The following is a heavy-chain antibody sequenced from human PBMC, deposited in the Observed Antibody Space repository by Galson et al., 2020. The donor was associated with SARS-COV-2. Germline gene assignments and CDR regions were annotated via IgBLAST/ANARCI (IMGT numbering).Heavy chain of an antibody. CDR3: TRPGRDNGYRRYLGYEYAMEV. J-gene: IGHJ6*02. Sequence: ASETLSLTCTVSGGSVSSSSYYWGWIRQPPGKGLEWIGSIYYTGSTHYTPSFESRVTISVDTSKNLLSLRLSSVTAADTAVYYCTRPGRDNGYRRYLGYEYAMEVWGRGTTVTVSS. V-gene: IGHV4-39*01. CDR1: GGSVSSSSYY. D-gene: IGHD5-12*01. CDR2: IYYTGST.